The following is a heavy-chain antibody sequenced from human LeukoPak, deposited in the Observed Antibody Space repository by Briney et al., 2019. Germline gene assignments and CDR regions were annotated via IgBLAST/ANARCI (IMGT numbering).Heavy chain of an antibody. V-gene: IGHV4-39*01. D-gene: IGHD3-22*01. J-gene: IGHJ3*02. CDR3: ARHPGYYDSSGYYVSAFDI. CDR2: IYYSGST. CDR1: GASISSSSYY. Sequence: PSETLSLTCTVSGASISSSSYYWGWIRQSPGKGLEWIVSIYYSGSTYFNPSLKSRVTMSVDTSKNHFSLKLTSVTAADTAVYYCARHPGYYDSSGYYVSAFDIWGQGTMVTVSS.